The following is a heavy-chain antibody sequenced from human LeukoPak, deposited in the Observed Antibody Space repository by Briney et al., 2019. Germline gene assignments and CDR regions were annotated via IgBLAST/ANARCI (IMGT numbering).Heavy chain of an antibody. CDR2: IWYDGSNK. J-gene: IGHJ6*03. CDR1: GFTFSGYA. Sequence: GESLRLSCAASGFTFSGYAMYWVRQAPGKGLERVALIWYDGSNKYYADSVEGRFTISRDNSKNTLYLQMDSLRAEDTAVYYCARARGWEPNHYYYYMDVWGKGTTVTVSS. V-gene: IGHV3-33*08. CDR3: ARARGWEPNHYYYYMDV. D-gene: IGHD1-26*01.